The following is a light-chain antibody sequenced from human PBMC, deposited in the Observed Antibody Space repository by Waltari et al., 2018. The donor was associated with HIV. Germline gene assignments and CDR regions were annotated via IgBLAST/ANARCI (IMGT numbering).Light chain of an antibody. V-gene: IGLV1-40*01. CDR1: SSTIGAGYD. Sequence: QSVLTQPPSVSGAPGQRVTISCTGSSSTIGAGYDVPWYQQLPGTAPKLLIYGNSNRPSGVPDRFSGSKSGTSASLAITGLQAEDEADYYCQSYDSSLSSHVVFGGGTKLTVL. J-gene: IGLJ2*01. CDR3: QSYDSSLSSHVV. CDR2: GNS.